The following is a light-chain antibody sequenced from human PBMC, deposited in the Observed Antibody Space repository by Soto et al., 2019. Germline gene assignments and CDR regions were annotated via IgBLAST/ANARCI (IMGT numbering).Light chain of an antibody. Sequence: DIVMTQSPDSRAVSLGERATINCKSSQSVLYSPHNNNYLAWYQQKPGQPPKLLIYWASTRQSGVPDRFSGSGSGTDFTLTISSLQAEDVAVYYCQQYYSIPYTFGQGTKLEIK. CDR3: QQYYSIPYT. CDR1: QSVLYSPHNNNY. CDR2: WAS. V-gene: IGKV4-1*01. J-gene: IGKJ2*01.